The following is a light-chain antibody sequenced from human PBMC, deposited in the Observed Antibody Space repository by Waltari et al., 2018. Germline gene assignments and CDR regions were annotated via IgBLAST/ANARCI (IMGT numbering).Light chain of an antibody. V-gene: IGKV3-15*01. Sequence: EIVMTQSPATLSVSPGERATLSCRASQSVSTNLAWYRQRPGQAPRLLMYSASTRASGLPARFSGSGSGTEFTLTISSLHSEDFAVYYCQQYNDWPRTFGQGTKLEI. CDR1: QSVSTN. CDR3: QQYNDWPRT. J-gene: IGKJ2*01. CDR2: SAS.